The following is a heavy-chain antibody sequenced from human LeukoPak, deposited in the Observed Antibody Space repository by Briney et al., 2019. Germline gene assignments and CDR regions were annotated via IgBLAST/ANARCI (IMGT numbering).Heavy chain of an antibody. V-gene: IGHV5-51*01. CDR2: IYPGDSDS. Sequence: GESLQISCKGSGYSFTSYWIGWVRQMPGKGLEWMGIIYPGDSDSRYGPSFQGQVTISADKSITTAYLQWSSLKASDTAMYYYAMLGYYGSGSYYSAFDIWGQGTMVTVSS. D-gene: IGHD3-10*01. J-gene: IGHJ3*02. CDR3: AMLGYYGSGSYYSAFDI. CDR1: GYSFTSYW.